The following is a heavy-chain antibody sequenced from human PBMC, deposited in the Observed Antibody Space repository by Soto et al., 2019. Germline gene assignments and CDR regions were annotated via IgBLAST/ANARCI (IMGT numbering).Heavy chain of an antibody. V-gene: IGHV1-18*04. CDR2: MNARNGNT. D-gene: IGHD2-21*02. Sequence: QVQLVQSGAEVKKPGASMKVSCKASGFLLSTYGISWVRQAPGQGLEWMGWMNARNGNTDYAQKVHGRVTMTTATSTNTAYMELRHLRSDATAVYYCARDPGGNCGDDCTPLGHWGQGTLVTVSS. CDR3: ARDPGGNCGDDCTPLGH. CDR1: GFLLSTYG. J-gene: IGHJ4*02.